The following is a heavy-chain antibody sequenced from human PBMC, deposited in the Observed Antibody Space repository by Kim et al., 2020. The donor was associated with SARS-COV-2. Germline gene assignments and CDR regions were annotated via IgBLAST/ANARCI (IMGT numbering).Heavy chain of an antibody. J-gene: IGHJ4*02. CDR1: GGSFSGYY. V-gene: IGHV4-34*01. CDR3: ARGGRPNRSWMVRGVTFDY. Sequence: SETLSLTCAVYGGSFSGYYWSWIRQPPGKGLEWIGEINHSGSTNYNPSLKSRVTISVDTSKNQFSLKLSSVTAADTAVYYCARGGRPNRSWMVRGVTFDYWGQGTLVTVSS. D-gene: IGHD3-10*01. CDR2: INHSGST.